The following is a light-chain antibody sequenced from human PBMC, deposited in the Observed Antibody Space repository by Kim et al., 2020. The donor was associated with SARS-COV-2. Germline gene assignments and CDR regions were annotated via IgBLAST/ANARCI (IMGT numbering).Light chain of an antibody. J-gene: IGLJ2*01. V-gene: IGLV2-11*01. CDR3: CLYAGSYIVI. Sequence: QSALTQPRSVSGSPGQSVTISCTGTSSDVGAYNYVSWYQQHPGKAPKLMIYDVTKRPSGVPDRFSGSKSDNTASLTISGLQAEDEGDYYCCLYAGSYIVIFGGGTQLTVL. CDR1: SSDVGAYNY. CDR2: DVT.